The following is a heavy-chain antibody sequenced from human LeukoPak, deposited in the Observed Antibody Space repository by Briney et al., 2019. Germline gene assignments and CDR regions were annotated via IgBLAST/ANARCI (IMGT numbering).Heavy chain of an antibody. Sequence: SETLSLTCTVSGGSISSSSYYWGWIRQPPEKGLEWIGSIYYSGSTYYNPSLKSRVTISIDTSKNQFSLKLSSVTAADTAVYYCAVGGGFGSSSDYWGQGTLVTVSS. CDR1: GGSISSSSYY. V-gene: IGHV4-39*01. CDR3: AVGGGFGSSSDY. D-gene: IGHD6-6*01. CDR2: IYYSGST. J-gene: IGHJ4*02.